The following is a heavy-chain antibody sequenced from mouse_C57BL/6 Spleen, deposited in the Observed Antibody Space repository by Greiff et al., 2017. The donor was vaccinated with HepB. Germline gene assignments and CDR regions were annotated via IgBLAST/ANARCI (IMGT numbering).Heavy chain of an antibody. D-gene: IGHD2-3*01. CDR2: IWSGGST. CDR3: ARNEGWLLRYFDV. V-gene: IGHV2-2*01. Sequence: QVHVKQSGPGLVQPSQSLSITCTVSGFSLTSYGVHWVRQSPGKGLEWLGVIWSGGSTDYNAAFISRLSISKDNSKSQVFFKMNSLQADDTAIYYCARNEGWLLRYFDVWGTGTTVTVSS. J-gene: IGHJ1*03. CDR1: GFSLTSYG.